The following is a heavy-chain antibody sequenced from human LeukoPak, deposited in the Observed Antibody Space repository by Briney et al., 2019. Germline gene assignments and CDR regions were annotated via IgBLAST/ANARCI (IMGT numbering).Heavy chain of an antibody. J-gene: IGHJ2*01. Sequence: GESLKISCKTSGYSFTNYWIGWVRQMAGKGLEWMGIIYPGNSDTRYSPSFQGQVTISADKSITTAYLQWSSLTASDTAIYYCARTPGSSDYRGYQYWYFDLWGRGTLVTVSS. CDR2: IYPGNSDT. CDR3: ARTPGSSDYRGYQYWYFDL. V-gene: IGHV5-51*01. D-gene: IGHD5-12*01. CDR1: GYSFTNYW.